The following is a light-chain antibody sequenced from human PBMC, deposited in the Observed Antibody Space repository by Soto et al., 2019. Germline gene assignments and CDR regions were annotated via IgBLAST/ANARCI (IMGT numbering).Light chain of an antibody. J-gene: IGLJ1*01. V-gene: IGLV2-8*01. CDR3: SSYAGVYV. CDR2: EVS. CDR1: RSDIGGYNY. Sequence: QSALTQPPSASGSPGQSVTISCTGTRSDIGGYNYVSWYQQHPGKAPKLMIYEVSKRPSGVPDRFSGSKSGNTASLTVSGLQAEDEADYYCSSYAGVYVFGTGTKLTVL.